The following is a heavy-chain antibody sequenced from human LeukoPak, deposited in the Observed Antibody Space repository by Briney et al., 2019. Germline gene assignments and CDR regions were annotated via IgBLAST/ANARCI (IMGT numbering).Heavy chain of an antibody. Sequence: PGESLTISCPGSGYNFAAYWIGWVRQMPGKGLEWMGIVYPGDSDTKYSPSFQGQVTISADKSISTAYLQWSSLQASDTATYYCARQSTREVLRFLVWGQGTTVIVSS. CDR1: GYNFAAYW. D-gene: IGHD3-3*01. CDR3: ARQSTREVLRFLV. CDR2: VYPGDSDT. V-gene: IGHV5-51*01. J-gene: IGHJ6*02.